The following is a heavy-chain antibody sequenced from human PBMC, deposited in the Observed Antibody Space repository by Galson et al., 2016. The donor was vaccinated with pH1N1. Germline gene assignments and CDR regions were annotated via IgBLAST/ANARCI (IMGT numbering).Heavy chain of an antibody. CDR1: GYTLTSYD. CDR3: ARGPVYWYFVL. V-gene: IGHV1-8*01. Sequence: SVKVSCKASGYTLTSYDINWVRQATGQGLEWMGWMNPNNGNADYAPKFQGRVTLTRNASINTVYMELSSLTSEDTAVYYCARGPVYWYFVLWGRGTPVIVSS. J-gene: IGHJ2*01. CDR2: MNPNNGNA.